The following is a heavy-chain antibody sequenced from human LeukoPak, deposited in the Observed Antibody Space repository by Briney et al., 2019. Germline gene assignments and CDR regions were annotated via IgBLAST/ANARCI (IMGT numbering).Heavy chain of an antibody. V-gene: IGHV4-59*04. D-gene: IGHD1-26*01. CDR2: IYDSGTI. CDR1: GGSINSYF. CDR3: ATDSVGDTTAFDY. Sequence: SETLSLTCTVSGGSINSYFWTWIRQPPGKDLEWIGNIYDSGTIYYNPSLKSRVTISVDTSKNQLSLKLSSVTAADTAVYYCATDSVGDTTAFDYWGQGTLVTVSS. J-gene: IGHJ4*02.